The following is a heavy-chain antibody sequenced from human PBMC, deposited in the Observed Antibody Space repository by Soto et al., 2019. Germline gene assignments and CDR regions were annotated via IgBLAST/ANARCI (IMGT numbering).Heavy chain of an antibody. Sequence: QVQLQESGPGLVKPSASLSLTCTVSGGSISSYYWSWIRQPAGKGLEWIGRIYTSGSTNYNASLQSRVTMSVDTSKNQFSLKLSSVTAADTAVYYCARMSRFGEDYYYYYGMDGWGQGTTVTVS. J-gene: IGHJ6*02. CDR3: ARMSRFGEDYYYYYGMDG. V-gene: IGHV4-4*07. D-gene: IGHD3-10*01. CDR2: IYTSGST. CDR1: GGSISSYY.